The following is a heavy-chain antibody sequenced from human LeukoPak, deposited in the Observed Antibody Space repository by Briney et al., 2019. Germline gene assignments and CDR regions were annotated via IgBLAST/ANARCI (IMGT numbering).Heavy chain of an antibody. Sequence: AGGSLRLSCAASGFTFSSYAMSWVRQAPGKGLEWVSAISGSGGSTYYADSVKGRFTISRDNSKNTLYLQMNSLRAEDTAVYYCAKDRGYSYGPSDYWGQGTLVTVSS. V-gene: IGHV3-23*01. CDR2: ISGSGGST. D-gene: IGHD5-18*01. J-gene: IGHJ4*02. CDR1: GFTFSSYA. CDR3: AKDRGYSYGPSDY.